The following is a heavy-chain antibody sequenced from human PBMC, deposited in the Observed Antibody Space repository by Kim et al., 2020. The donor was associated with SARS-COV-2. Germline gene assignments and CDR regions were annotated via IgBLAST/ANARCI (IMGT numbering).Heavy chain of an antibody. V-gene: IGHV1-8*01. CDR1: GYTFTSYD. J-gene: IGHJ6*02. CDR3: ARAAVYFDWFYRPLDV. Sequence: ASVKVSCKASGYTFTSYDINWVRQATGQGLEWMGWMNPNSGNTGYAQKFQGRVTMTRNTSISTAYMELSSLRSEDTAVYYCARAAVYFDWFYRPLDVWGQGTTVTVSS. CDR2: MNPNSGNT. D-gene: IGHD3-9*01.